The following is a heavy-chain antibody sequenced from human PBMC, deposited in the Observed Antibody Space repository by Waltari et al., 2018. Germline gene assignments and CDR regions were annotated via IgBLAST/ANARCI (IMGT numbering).Heavy chain of an antibody. CDR1: GGTFSSYA. V-gene: IGHV1-69*08. D-gene: IGHD3-10*01. CDR2: INPSFGTA. Sequence: QVQLVQSGAEVKKPGSSVKVSCKASGGTFSSYAISWVRQAPGQGLEWMGRINPSFGTANYAQKFQGRVTITADKSTSTAYMELSSLRAEDTAVYYCARDRYYYGSGSYTVGDYWGQGTLVTVSS. CDR3: ARDRYYYGSGSYTVGDY. J-gene: IGHJ4*02.